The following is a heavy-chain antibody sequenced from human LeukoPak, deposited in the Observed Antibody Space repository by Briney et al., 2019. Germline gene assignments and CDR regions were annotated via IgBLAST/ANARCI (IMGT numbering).Heavy chain of an antibody. J-gene: IGHJ4*02. D-gene: IGHD1-1*01. CDR2: IKEDGSQK. CDR1: GVSFSSSW. V-gene: IGHV3-7*03. Sequence: PGGSLRLSCAAAGVSFSSSWMTWVRQAPGKGLEWVANIKEDGSQKNYVGSAKGRFTISRDNAKNSLYLQMNSLRVEDTAVYYCARDGGWNRFDYWGQGTLVTVSS. CDR3: ARDGGWNRFDY.